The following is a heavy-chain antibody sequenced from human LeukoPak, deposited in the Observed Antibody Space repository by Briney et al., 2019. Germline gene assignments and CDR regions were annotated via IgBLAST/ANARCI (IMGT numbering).Heavy chain of an antibody. CDR2: ISYDGSNK. Sequence: GGSLRLSCAASGFTFSSYAMHWVRQAPGKGLEWVAVISYDGSNKYYADSVKGRFTISRDNSKNTLYLQMNSLRADDTAVYYCARPPTVKTPDFDHWGQGTLVIVSS. CDR1: GFTFSSYA. D-gene: IGHD4-11*01. J-gene: IGHJ4*02. CDR3: ARPPTVKTPDFDH. V-gene: IGHV3-30-3*01.